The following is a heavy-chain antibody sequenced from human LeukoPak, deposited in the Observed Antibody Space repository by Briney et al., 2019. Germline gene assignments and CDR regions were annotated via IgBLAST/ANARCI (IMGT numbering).Heavy chain of an antibody. CDR3: AKLDYYGNY. D-gene: IGHD3-10*01. V-gene: IGHV3-23*01. CDR2: ISGSSVNT. CDR1: GFTFRSYV. J-gene: IGHJ4*02. Sequence: GGTLRLSCAASGFTFRSYVMSWVRQAPGKGLEWVSTISGSSVNTYYADSVKGRFTISRDNSKNTLYLQMNSLRAEDTAVYYYAKLDYYGNYWGQGTLVTVSS.